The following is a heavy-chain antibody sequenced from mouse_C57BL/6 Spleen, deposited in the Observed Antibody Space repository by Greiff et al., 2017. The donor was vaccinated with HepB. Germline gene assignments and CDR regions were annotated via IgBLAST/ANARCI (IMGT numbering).Heavy chain of an antibody. CDR3: TTPITTLVAGDY. CDR1: GFNIKDYY. CDR2: IDPEDGDT. Sequence: EVQLQQSGAELVRPGASVKLSCTASGFNIKDYYMHWVKQRPEQGLEWIGRIDPEDGDTEYAPKFQGKATMTADTSSNTAYLRLSSLTSEDTAVYSCTTPITTLVAGDYWGQGTTLTVSS. J-gene: IGHJ2*01. V-gene: IGHV14-1*01. D-gene: IGHD1-1*01.